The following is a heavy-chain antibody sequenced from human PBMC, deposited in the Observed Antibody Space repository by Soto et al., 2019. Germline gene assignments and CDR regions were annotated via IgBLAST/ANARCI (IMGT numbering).Heavy chain of an antibody. CDR2: INPNSGGT. D-gene: IGHD5-12*01. V-gene: IGHV1-2*02. CDR1: GYTFAAYY. J-gene: IGHJ5*02. CDR3: ARGGGRGYNELDP. Sequence: QVQLVQSGAEVKKPGASVKVSCKSSGYTFAAYYMHWVRPAPGQGLEWMGWINPNSGGTYHAQNFQGRVTMTRDTSTTTAYMELASLRSDDTAVYYCARGGGRGYNELDPWGHGTLVIVSS.